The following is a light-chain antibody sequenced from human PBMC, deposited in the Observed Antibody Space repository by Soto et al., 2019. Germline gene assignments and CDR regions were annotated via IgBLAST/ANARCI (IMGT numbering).Light chain of an antibody. CDR3: QQYGSSLYT. J-gene: IGKJ2*01. CDR1: QSVSSSY. V-gene: IGKV3-20*01. Sequence: EIVLTQSPGTLSLSPGERATLSCRASQSVSSSYLAWYQQKPGQAPRLLIYCASSRATGIPVRFSGSGSGTDFTLTISILEPEACAVYYCQQYGSSLYTFGQGTKLEIK. CDR2: CAS.